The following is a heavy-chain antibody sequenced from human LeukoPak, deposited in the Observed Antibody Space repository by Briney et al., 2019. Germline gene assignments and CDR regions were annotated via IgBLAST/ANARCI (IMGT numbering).Heavy chain of an antibody. CDR1: GYTFTGYF. CDR3: ARGGGTERLLVPFEY. D-gene: IGHD3-22*01. Sequence: GASVKVSCKASGYTFTGYFMHWVRQAPGQGLEWMGWINPNSGGTNYAQKFQGRVTTTGDTSISTAYMDLSSLRSDDTAVYYCARGGGTERLLVPFEYWGRGALVTVSS. J-gene: IGHJ4*02. CDR2: INPNSGGT. V-gene: IGHV1-2*02.